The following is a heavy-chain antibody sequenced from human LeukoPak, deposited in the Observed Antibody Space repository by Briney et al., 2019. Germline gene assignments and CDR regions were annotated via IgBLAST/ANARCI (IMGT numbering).Heavy chain of an antibody. CDR1: GYTFTSYY. CDR2: INPSGGST. J-gene: IGHJ6*03. V-gene: IGHV1-46*01. Sequence: ASVKVSCKASGYTFTSYYMHWVRQAPGQGLEWMGIINPSGGSTSYAQKFQGRVTMTTDTSTSTAYMELRSLRSDDTAVYYCARTIYYYYYYMDVWGKGTTVTVSS. CDR3: ARTIYYYYYYMDV.